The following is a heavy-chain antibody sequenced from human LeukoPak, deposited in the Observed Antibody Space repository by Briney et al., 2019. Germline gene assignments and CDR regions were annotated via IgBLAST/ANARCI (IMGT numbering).Heavy chain of an antibody. CDR1: GYTFTSYD. Sequence: ASVKVSCKASGYTFTSYDINWVRQATGQGLEWMGWMNPNSGNTGYAQKFQGRVTITRNTSISTAYMELSSLRSEDTAVYYCARESEYYYDSSTYSGDDYWGQGTLVTVSS. CDR3: ARESEYYYDSSTYSGDDY. J-gene: IGHJ4*02. D-gene: IGHD3-22*01. CDR2: MNPNSGNT. V-gene: IGHV1-8*03.